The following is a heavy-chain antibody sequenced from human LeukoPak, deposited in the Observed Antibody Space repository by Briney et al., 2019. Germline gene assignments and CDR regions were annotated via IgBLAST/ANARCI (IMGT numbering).Heavy chain of an antibody. CDR1: GFTFSTYW. J-gene: IGHJ5*02. CDR2: IKQNGSEK. V-gene: IGHV3-7*01. CDR3: ARGRYTPGP. Sequence: PGGSLRLSCTTSGFTFSTYWTNWVRQAPGKGLEWVANIKQNGSEKYCVDSVKGRFTISRDNAESSLYLQMNSLRAEDTAVYYCARGRYTPGPWGQGTLVTVSS. D-gene: IGHD1-1*01.